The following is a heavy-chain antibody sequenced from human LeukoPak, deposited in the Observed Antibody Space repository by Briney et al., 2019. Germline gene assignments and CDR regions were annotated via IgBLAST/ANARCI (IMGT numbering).Heavy chain of an antibody. Sequence: PGGSLRLSCAASGFSFSDYGMHWVRQAPGKGLEWVAFIRYDGSNKYYADSVKGRFTISRDNSKNTLYLQMNSLRAEDTAVYYCAKDLDCSGGSYNNWGQGTLVTVSS. D-gene: IGHD2-15*01. CDR3: AKDLDCSGGSYNN. CDR1: GFSFSDYG. J-gene: IGHJ4*02. CDR2: IRYDGSNK. V-gene: IGHV3-30*02.